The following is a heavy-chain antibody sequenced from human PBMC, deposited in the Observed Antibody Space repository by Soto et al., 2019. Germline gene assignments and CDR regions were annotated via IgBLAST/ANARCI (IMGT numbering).Heavy chain of an antibody. CDR3: ATAYVYDFENSNYYRDAFDI. CDR1: GYSFAGYW. J-gene: IGHJ3*02. CDR2: IDPSDSQT. V-gene: IGHV5-10-1*01. D-gene: IGHD3-22*01. Sequence: GESLKISCKGSGYSFAGYWITWVRQKPGKGLEWIGRIDPSDSQTYYSPSFRGHVTISATKSITTVFLQWSSLRASDTAMYYCATAYVYDFENSNYYRDAFDIWGQGTLVTVSS.